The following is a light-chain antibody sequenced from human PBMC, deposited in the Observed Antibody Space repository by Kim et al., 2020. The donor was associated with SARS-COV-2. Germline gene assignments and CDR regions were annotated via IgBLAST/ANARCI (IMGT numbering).Light chain of an antibody. V-gene: IGLV3-1*01. Sequence: SYELTQPPSVSVSPGQTASITCSGDKLGDKYACWYQQKPGQSPVLVIYQDSKRPSGIPERFSGSNSGNTATLTISGTQAMDEADYYCQAWDSRTASYVFG. CDR1: KLGDKY. CDR2: QDS. J-gene: IGLJ1*01. CDR3: QAWDSRTASYV.